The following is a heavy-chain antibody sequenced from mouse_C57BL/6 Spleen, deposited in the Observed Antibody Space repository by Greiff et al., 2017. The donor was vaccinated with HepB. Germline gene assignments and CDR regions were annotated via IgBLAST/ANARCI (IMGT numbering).Heavy chain of an antibody. D-gene: IGHD2-2*01. V-gene: IGHV5-6*01. CDR2: ISSGGSYT. Sequence: EVQLVESGGDLVKPGGSLKLSCAASGFTFSSYGMSWVRQTPDKRLEWVATISSGGSYTYYPDSVKGRFTISRDNAKNTLYLQMSSLKSEDTAMYYCASPYGYDWFAYWGQGTLVTVSA. CDR1: GFTFSSYG. J-gene: IGHJ3*01. CDR3: ASPYGYDWFAY.